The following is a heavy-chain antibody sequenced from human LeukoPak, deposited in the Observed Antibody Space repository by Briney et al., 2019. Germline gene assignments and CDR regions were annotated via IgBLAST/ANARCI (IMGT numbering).Heavy chain of an antibody. J-gene: IGHJ4*02. D-gene: IGHD1-26*01. CDR3: ARAQYSGSYSYYFDY. CDR2: IYYSGTT. Sequence: TSETLSLTCTVSGGSIRSGSYYWGWVRQPPGKGLEWIGNIYYSGTTYYNPSLKSRVTISVDTSKNQFSLKLSSVTAADTAVYYCARAQYSGSYSYYFDYWGQGTLVTVSS. V-gene: IGHV4-39*07. CDR1: GGSIRSGSYY.